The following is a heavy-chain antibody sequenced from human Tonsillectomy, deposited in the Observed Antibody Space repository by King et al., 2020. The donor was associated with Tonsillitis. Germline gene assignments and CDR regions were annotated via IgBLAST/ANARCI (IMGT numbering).Heavy chain of an antibody. D-gene: IGHD3-22*01. CDR1: GGSISSSSYY. CDR3: ARGSRLGIYYFAY. CDR2: IYYSGST. J-gene: IGHJ4*02. Sequence: QLQESGPGLVKPSETLSLTCTVSGGSISSSSYYWGWIRQPPGKGLEWIGSIYYSGSTYYNPSLKSRVTMSVDTSNNQFSLKLSSVTAADTAVYYCARGSRLGIYYFAYWGQGTLVTVSS. V-gene: IGHV4-39*01.